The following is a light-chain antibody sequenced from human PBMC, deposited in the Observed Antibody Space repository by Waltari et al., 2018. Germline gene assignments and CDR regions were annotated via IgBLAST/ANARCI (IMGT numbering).Light chain of an antibody. J-gene: IGLJ1*01. V-gene: IGLV2-23*02. Sequence: QSALTQPASVSGSPGQSITISCTGTSSDVGGYNYVSWYQQHPGKAPKLMIYDVRKRPSGVSHRFSGSKACNTASLTISGLQAEDDADYYCCSYAGSSTPYVFGTGTKVTVL. CDR1: SSDVGGYNY. CDR2: DVR. CDR3: CSYAGSSTPYV.